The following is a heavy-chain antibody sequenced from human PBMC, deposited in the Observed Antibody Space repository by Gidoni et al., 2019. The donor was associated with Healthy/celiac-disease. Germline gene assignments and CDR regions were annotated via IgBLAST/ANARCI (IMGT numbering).Heavy chain of an antibody. V-gene: IGHV1-69*06. Sequence: QVQLVQSGAEVKKPGSSVKVSCKASGGTFSSYAISWVRQAPGQGLEWMGGIIPILGTANYAQKFQGRVTITADKSTSTAYMELSSLRSEDTAVYYCATRYKTYDSSGYYFDYWGQGTLVTVSS. J-gene: IGHJ4*02. CDR2: IIPILGTA. D-gene: IGHD3-22*01. CDR3: ATRYKTYDSSGYYFDY. CDR1: GGTFSSYA.